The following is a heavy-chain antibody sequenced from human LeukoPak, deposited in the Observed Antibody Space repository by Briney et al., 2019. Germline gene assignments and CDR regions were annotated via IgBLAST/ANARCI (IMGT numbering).Heavy chain of an antibody. CDR1: GFTFSSYA. D-gene: IGHD1-26*01. V-gene: IGHV3-23*01. CDR3: ALLGRELTLDY. CDR2: ISGSGGST. Sequence: GGSLRLSCAASGFTFSSYAMSWVRQAPGKGLEWVSAISGSGGSTYYADSVKGRFTISRDNSKNTLYLQMSSLRAEDTAVYYCALLGRELTLDYWGQGTLVTVFS. J-gene: IGHJ4*02.